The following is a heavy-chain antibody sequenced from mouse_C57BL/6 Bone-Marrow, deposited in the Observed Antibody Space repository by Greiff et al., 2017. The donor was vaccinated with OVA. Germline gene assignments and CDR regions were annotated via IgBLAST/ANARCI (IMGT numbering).Heavy chain of an antibody. CDR2: ISAGGSYT. CDR3: AREGCYRFAY. CDR1: GFTFSSYA. J-gene: IGHJ3*01. V-gene: IGHV5-4*01. Sequence: EVQLVEPGGGLVKPGGSLKLSCAASGFTFSSYAMPWVRQTPEKRLEWVVTISAGGSYTYYPANVKGRFTISRDNAKNNLYLQMGHLKSEDTAVYYCAREGCYRFAYWGQGTLVTVSA. D-gene: IGHD1-1*02.